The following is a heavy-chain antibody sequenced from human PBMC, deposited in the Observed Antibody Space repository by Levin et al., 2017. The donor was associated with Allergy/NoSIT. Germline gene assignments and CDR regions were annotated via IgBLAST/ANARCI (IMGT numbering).Heavy chain of an antibody. V-gene: IGHV3-33*05. CDR3: ASSSGSGAYIYYFYAMDV. Sequence: GESLKISCAASGFTFSSYAMHWVRQAPGKGLEWVSTISFDGSNKFYGDSVKGRFTISRDNSKGMLSLQMNSLRAEDTAVYYCASSSGSGAYIYYFYAMDVWGQGTTVTVSS. CDR2: ISFDGSNK. CDR1: GFTFSSYA. D-gene: IGHD3-10*01. J-gene: IGHJ6*02.